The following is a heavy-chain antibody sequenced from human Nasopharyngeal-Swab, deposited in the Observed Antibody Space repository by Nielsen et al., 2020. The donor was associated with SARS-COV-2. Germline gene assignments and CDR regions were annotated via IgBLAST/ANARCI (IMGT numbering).Heavy chain of an antibody. V-gene: IGHV3-23*01. CDR2: ISGSGGST. Sequence: VRQMPGKGLEWVSAISGSGGSTYYADSVKGRFTISRDNSKNTLYLQMNSLRAEDTAVYYCARRLTGGDYWGQGTLVTVSS. D-gene: IGHD3-9*01. J-gene: IGHJ4*02. CDR3: ARRLTGGDY.